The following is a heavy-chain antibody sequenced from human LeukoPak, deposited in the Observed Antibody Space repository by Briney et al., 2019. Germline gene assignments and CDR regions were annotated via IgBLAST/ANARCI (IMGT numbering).Heavy chain of an antibody. V-gene: IGHV4-4*07. CDR3: ARELPAQRWIDY. Sequence: SETLSLTCSVSGAPINSYSWSWIRQPAGKGLEWIGRIFSRGSTNYHPFLKSRVTMSADTSKNQFSLRLNSMTAADTAVYYCARELPAQRWIDYWGQGILVTVSS. CDR1: GAPINSYS. CDR2: IFSRGST. D-gene: IGHD6-25*01. J-gene: IGHJ4*02.